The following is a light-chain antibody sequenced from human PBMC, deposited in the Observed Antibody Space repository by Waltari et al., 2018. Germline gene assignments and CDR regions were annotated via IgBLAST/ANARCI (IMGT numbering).Light chain of an antibody. CDR3: QQSYSTPPWT. V-gene: IGKV1-39*01. CDR2: TAS. CDR1: QSISTY. J-gene: IGKJ1*01. Sequence: DIQMTQPPSSLSASVGERITLTCRASQSISTYLNWYQQQPGKAPKLLIYTASSLQSGVPSRFSGSGSGTDFTLTISSLQPEDFATYYCQQSYSTPPWTFGQGTKVEIK.